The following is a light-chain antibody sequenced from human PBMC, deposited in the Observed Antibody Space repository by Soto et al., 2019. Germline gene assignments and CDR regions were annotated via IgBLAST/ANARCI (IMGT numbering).Light chain of an antibody. CDR2: DVS. J-gene: IGLJ1*01. Sequence: ALAQTPSASGSPGQSITIFCTGTSSDIGGYKYVSWHQHHPGKAPKVMIYDVSDRPSGVSSRFSGSKSGNTASLTISGLQAEDEADYYCSSFTSSATYVFGTGTKVTVL. CDR3: SSFTSSATYV. V-gene: IGLV2-14*03. CDR1: SSDIGGYKY.